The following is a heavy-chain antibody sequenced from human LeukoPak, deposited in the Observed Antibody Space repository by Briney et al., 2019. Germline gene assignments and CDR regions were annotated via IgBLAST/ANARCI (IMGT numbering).Heavy chain of an antibody. D-gene: IGHD3-10*01. Sequence: GGSLRLSCAASGFTVSSNSMSWVRQAPGKGLEWVSVICSGGSTKYADSVKGRFTIFRDNSKNTLNLQMNSLRAGDTAVYYCARHLRYGSGGYFDYWGQGTLVTVSS. CDR3: ARHLRYGSGGYFDY. V-gene: IGHV3-66*04. CDR1: GFTVSSNS. CDR2: ICSGGST. J-gene: IGHJ4*02.